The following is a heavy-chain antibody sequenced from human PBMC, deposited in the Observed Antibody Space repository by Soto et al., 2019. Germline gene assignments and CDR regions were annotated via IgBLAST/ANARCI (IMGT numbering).Heavy chain of an antibody. CDR2: IYHSGST. V-gene: IGHV4-30-2*01. Sequence: PSETLSLTCAVSGGSISSGGYSWSWIRQPPGKGPEWIGYIYHSGSTYYNPSLKSRVTISVDRSKNQFSLKLSSVTAADTAVYYCARGCSGSCYLGFDYWGQGTLVTVSS. CDR3: ARGCSGSCYLGFDY. J-gene: IGHJ4*02. D-gene: IGHD2-15*01. CDR1: GGSISSGGYS.